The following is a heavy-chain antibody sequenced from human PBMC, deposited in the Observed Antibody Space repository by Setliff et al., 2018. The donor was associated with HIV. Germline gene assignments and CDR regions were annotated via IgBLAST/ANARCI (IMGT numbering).Heavy chain of an antibody. J-gene: IGHJ4*02. CDR2: IYSSGTT. CDR3: ARLIHTGLLYFDF. V-gene: IGHV4-4*09. CDR1: GVSISEHY. Sequence: PSETLSLTCFVSGVSISEHYWGWIRQPPGMGLDGMGYIYSSGTTQYNPSVESRVTMSLDTSRDQFSLNLRSVTAADTAVYFCARLIHTGLLYFDFWGLGTLVTVSS. D-gene: IGHD2-8*02.